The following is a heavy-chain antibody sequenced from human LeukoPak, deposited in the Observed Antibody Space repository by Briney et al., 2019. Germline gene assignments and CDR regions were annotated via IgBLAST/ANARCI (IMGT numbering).Heavy chain of an antibody. CDR3: ARGYYDFWSGYYSLPTNWFDP. CDR1: GFTFSNYW. D-gene: IGHD3-3*01. CDR2: IKQDSGDK. J-gene: IGHJ5*02. Sequence: GGSLRLSCAASGFTFSNYWMSCVRQDPGKGLEWVANIKQDSGDKYYVDSVKGRFTISRDNAKNSLYLQLNTLRPEDTAVYYCARGYYDFWSGYYSLPTNWFDPWGQGTLVTVSS. V-gene: IGHV3-7*03.